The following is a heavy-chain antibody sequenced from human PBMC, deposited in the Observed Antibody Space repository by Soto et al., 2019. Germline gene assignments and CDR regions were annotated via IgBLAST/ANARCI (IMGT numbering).Heavy chain of an antibody. CDR2: IIPFFGTS. V-gene: IGHV1-69*01. Sequence: QVQLVQSGAEVKKPGSSGKVSCEASGGTFISYPINWVRQAPGQGLEWMGGIIPFFGTSNYAQKCQGRVTITADDSTSTAYMERRSLRSEATAVYYCARVGHITNYGMAVWGQGTTVTVSS. J-gene: IGHJ6*02. CDR1: GGTFISYP. CDR3: ARVGHITNYGMAV. D-gene: IGHD1-26*01.